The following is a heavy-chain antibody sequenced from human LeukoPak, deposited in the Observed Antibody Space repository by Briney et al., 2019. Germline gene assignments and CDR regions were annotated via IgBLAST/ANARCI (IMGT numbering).Heavy chain of an antibody. CDR1: GFTFSSYA. Sequence: GGSLRLSCAASGFTFSSYAMSWVRQAPGKGLEWVSAISGSGGSTYYADSVKGRFTISRDNSRTTLYLQMNSLKTEDTAVYYCARSLKYDPFDYWGQGTLVTVSS. CDR3: ARSLKYDPFDY. CDR2: ISGSGGST. D-gene: IGHD1-1*01. J-gene: IGHJ4*02. V-gene: IGHV3-23*01.